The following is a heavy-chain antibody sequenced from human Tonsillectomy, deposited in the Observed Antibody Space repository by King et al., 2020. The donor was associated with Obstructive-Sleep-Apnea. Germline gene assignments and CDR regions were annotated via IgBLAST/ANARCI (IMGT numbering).Heavy chain of an antibody. CDR3: TSYPSNYLDSSGY. D-gene: IGHD3-22*01. CDR1: GFTFSGSA. Sequence: VQLVESGGGLVQPGGSLKLSCAASGFTFSGSAMHWVRQASGKGLEWVGRIRSKANSYATAYAASVNGRFTISRDDSKKTAYLQMNSLKTEDTAVYYCTSYPSNYLDSSGYWGQGTLVTVSS. CDR2: IRSKANSYAT. V-gene: IGHV3-73*01. J-gene: IGHJ4*02.